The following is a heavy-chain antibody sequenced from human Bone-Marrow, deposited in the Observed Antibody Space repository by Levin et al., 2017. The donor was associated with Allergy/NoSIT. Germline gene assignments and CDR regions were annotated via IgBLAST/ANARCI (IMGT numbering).Heavy chain of an antibody. Sequence: SQTLSLTCTVSGDSVSSGNYCWSWIRQPPGKALEWIGYIFRSGSTYYNPSLKSRVTISIDKSKNQFFLNLNSVTAADTAVYYCANSGGSDAFDIWGHGTMVIVSS. D-gene: IGHD3-10*01. CDR2: IFRSGST. V-gene: IGHV4-30-2*01. CDR3: ANSGGSDAFDI. J-gene: IGHJ3*02. CDR1: GDSVSSGNYC.